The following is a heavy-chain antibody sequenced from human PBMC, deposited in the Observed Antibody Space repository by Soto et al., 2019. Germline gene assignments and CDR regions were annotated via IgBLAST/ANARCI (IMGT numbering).Heavy chain of an antibody. D-gene: IGHD3-3*01. V-gene: IGHV1-69*01. CDR3: ASKATYYDFSPYYGMDV. CDR1: GGTFSSYA. Sequence: QVQLVQSGAEVKKPGSSVKVSCKASGGTFSSYAISWVRQAPGQELEWMGGIIPIFGTANYAQKFQGRVTIIADESTITAYMELSSLRSEDTAVYYCASKATYYDFSPYYGMDVWGQGTTVTVSS. CDR2: IIPIFGTA. J-gene: IGHJ6*02.